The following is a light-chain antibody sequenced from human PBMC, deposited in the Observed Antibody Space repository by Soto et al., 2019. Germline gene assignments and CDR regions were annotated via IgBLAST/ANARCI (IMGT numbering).Light chain of an antibody. V-gene: IGKV1-5*01. CDR3: QQYSTYLWT. Sequence: DIQVTQSPPTLSASVGDRVTITCRASQSISSWLAWYQQKPGKAPKVLIYDASSLESGVPSRFSGSGSGTEFTLTINSLQPDDFATYYCQQYSTYLWTFGQGTKVDIK. CDR1: QSISSW. J-gene: IGKJ1*01. CDR2: DAS.